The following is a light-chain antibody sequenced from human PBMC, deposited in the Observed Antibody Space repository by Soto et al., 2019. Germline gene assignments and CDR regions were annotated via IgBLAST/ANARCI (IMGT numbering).Light chain of an antibody. CDR3: SSYTTSSNYV. V-gene: IGLV2-14*01. Sequence: QSVLTQPASVSGSPGQSITISCTGTSSDVGSYNFVSWYQQLPGKAPKLMIYEVSNRPSGVSNRFSGSKSGNTASLTISGLQAEDEADYYCSSYTTSSNYVSGSWTKVTVL. CDR2: EVS. CDR1: SSDVGSYNF. J-gene: IGLJ1*01.